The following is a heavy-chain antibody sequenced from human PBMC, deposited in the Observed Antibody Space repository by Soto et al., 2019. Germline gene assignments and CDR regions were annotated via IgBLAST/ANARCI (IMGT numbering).Heavy chain of an antibody. D-gene: IGHD3-9*01. CDR1: GFPFSSYW. CDR3: GREYYGLLTGYYTDY. Sequence: EVQLVESGGDLVQRGGSLRLSCAASGFPFSSYWMHWVRHTPGKGLEWVARISGDGVTTYYADSVTGRFTVSRDNAKNTLSLQISGLRAEDTAVYYCGREYYGLLTGYYTDYWGQGTLVSVSS. J-gene: IGHJ4*02. CDR2: ISGDGVTT. V-gene: IGHV3-74*01.